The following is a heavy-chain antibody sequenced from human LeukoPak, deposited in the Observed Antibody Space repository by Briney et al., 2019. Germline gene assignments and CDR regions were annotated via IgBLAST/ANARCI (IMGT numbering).Heavy chain of an antibody. CDR1: GFTFNDYA. D-gene: IGHD3-3*01. J-gene: IGHJ4*02. CDR2: ISYDGYDK. CDR3: AKAGWSTGFDY. Sequence: PGGSLRLSCAASGFTFNDYAMYWVRQAPGKGLEWVTLISYDGYDKSYADSVRGRFTISRDNAKNSLYLQMNSLRAEDTALYYCAKAGWSTGFDYWGQGTLVTVSS. V-gene: IGHV3-30-3*01.